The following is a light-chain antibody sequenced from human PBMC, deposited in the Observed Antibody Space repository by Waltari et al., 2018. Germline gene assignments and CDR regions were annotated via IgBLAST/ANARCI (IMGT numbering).Light chain of an antibody. CDR2: GAS. CDR1: QSVSGSY. V-gene: IGKV3-20*01. Sequence: DIVLTLSPGTLSLSQGERATLSCRASQSVSGSYLAWYQHKPGQAPRLLIYGASSRATGIADRFSGSGSGTDFTLTISRLEPEDFAVYYCQQYGSSPYTFGQGTKLEIK. J-gene: IGKJ2*01. CDR3: QQYGSSPYT.